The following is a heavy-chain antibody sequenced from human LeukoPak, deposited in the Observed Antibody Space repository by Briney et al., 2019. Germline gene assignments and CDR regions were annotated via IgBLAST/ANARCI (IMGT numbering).Heavy chain of an antibody. Sequence: PSETLSLTCTVSGYSISSGYYWGWIRQPPGKGLEWIGGIYHSGSTYYNPSLKSRVTISVDTSKNQFSLKLSSVTAADTAVYYCAREASLAYCGGDCYKSPEYFQHWGQGTLVTVSS. V-gene: IGHV4-38-2*02. CDR2: IYHSGST. J-gene: IGHJ1*01. CDR3: AREASLAYCGGDCYKSPEYFQH. CDR1: GYSISSGYY. D-gene: IGHD2-21*02.